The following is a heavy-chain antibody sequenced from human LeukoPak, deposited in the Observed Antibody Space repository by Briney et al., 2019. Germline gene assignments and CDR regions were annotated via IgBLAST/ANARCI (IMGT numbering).Heavy chain of an antibody. CDR3: ARAWRFYCSSTSCPNHDAFDI. J-gene: IGHJ3*02. D-gene: IGHD2-2*01. Sequence: SVKVSCKASGGTFSSYAISWVRQAPGQGLEWMGGIIPIFGTANYAQKFQGRVTITTDESTSTAYMELSSLRSEDTAVYYCARAWRFYCSSTSCPNHDAFDIWGQGTMVTVSS. CDR2: IIPIFGTA. CDR1: GGTFSSYA. V-gene: IGHV1-69*05.